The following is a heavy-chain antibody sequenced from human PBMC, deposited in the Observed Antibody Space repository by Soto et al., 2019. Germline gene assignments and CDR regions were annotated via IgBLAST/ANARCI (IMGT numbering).Heavy chain of an antibody. D-gene: IGHD2-2*01. CDR2: INPNSGGT. V-gene: IGHV1-2*02. Sequence: DSVKSSGKASGYTFTGSYMHWVRQAPGQGLEWMGWINPNSGGTNYAQKFQGRVTMTRDTSISTAYMELSRLRSDDTAVYYCARDPARIYCSSTSCSYYYYYGMDVCGQVHTVPVSS. CDR3: ARDPARIYCSSTSCSYYYYYGMDV. J-gene: IGHJ6*02. CDR1: GYTFTGSY.